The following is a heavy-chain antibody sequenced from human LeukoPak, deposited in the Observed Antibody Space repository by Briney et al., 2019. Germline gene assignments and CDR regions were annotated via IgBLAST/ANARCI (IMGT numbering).Heavy chain of an antibody. V-gene: IGHV3-73*01. CDR1: GFTFSSYA. Sequence: GGSLRLSCAASGFTFSSYAMHWVRQASGKGLEWVGRIRSKANSYATAYAASVKGRFTISRDDSKNTAYLQMNSLKTEDTAVYYCTRLTAGRPWGQGTLVTVSS. CDR2: IRSKANSYAT. CDR3: TRLTAGRP. J-gene: IGHJ5*02. D-gene: IGHD6-13*01.